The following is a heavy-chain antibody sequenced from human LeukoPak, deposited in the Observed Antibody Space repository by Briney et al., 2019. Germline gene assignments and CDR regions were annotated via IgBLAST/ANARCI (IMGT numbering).Heavy chain of an antibody. V-gene: IGHV4-39*07. D-gene: IGHD1-26*01. J-gene: IGHJ4*02. CDR3: AYSSSYYLTVDY. Sequence: SETLSLTCTVSGGSISSSSYYWGWIRQPPGKGLEWIGSIYYSGSTYYNPSLKSRVTISVDTSKNQFSLKLSSVTAADTAVYYCAYSSSYYLTVDYWGQGTLVTVSS. CDR1: GGSISSSSYY. CDR2: IYYSGST.